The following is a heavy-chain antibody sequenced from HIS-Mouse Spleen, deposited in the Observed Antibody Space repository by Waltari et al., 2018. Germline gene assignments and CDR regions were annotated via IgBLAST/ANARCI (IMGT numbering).Heavy chain of an antibody. Sequence: QAQLVQPGAEAQKPGASVKVSGKASGDTFTGYHIHWVRQAPGQGLEWMGWINPNSGGTNYAQKFQGRVTMTRDTSISTAYMELSRLRSDDTAVYYCAEVDGTTHAFDIWGQGTMVTVSS. CDR1: GDTFTGYH. CDR3: AEVDGTTHAFDI. D-gene: IGHD1-26*01. J-gene: IGHJ3*02. CDR2: INPNSGGT. V-gene: IGHV1-2*02.